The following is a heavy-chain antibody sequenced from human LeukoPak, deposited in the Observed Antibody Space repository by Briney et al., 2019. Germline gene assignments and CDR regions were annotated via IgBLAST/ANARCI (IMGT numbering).Heavy chain of an antibody. CDR1: GFTFSSYA. CDR2: ISGSGGST. Sequence: GGSLRLSCAASGFTFSSYAMSWVRQAPGKGLEWVSAISGSGGSTYYADSVKGRFTISRDNSKNTLCLQMNSLRAEDTAVYYCAKDLGRVRGVPYFDYWGQGTLVTVSS. V-gene: IGHV3-23*01. J-gene: IGHJ4*02. D-gene: IGHD3-10*01. CDR3: AKDLGRVRGVPYFDY.